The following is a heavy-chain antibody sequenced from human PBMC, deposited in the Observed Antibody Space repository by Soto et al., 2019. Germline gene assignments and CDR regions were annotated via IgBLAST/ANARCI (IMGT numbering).Heavy chain of an antibody. D-gene: IGHD5-18*01. CDR2: ISSSSSYI. J-gene: IGHJ6*02. V-gene: IGHV3-21*01. CDR1: GFTFSSYS. CDR3: ARGGFGESSYGQPSYYYYGIDV. Sequence: GGSLRLSCAASGFTFSSYSMNWVRQAPGKGLEWVSSISSSSSYIYYADSVKGRFTISRDNAKNSLYLQMNSLRAEDTAVYYCARGGFGESSYGQPSYYYYGIDVWGQGTTVTVYS.